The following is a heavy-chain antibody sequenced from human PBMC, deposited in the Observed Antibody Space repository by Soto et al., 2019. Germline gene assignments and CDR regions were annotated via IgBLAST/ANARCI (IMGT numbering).Heavy chain of an antibody. D-gene: IGHD2-15*01. CDR2: INAGNGNT. J-gene: IGHJ4*02. CDR3: ARDSHRYCSGGSCYVY. V-gene: IGHV1-3*01. Sequence: ASVKVSCKASGYTSTSYAMHWVRQAPGQRLEWMGWINAGNGNTKYSQKFQGRVTITRDTSASTAYMELSSLRSEDTAVYYCARDSHRYCSGGSCYVYWGQGTLVTVSS. CDR1: GYTSTSYA.